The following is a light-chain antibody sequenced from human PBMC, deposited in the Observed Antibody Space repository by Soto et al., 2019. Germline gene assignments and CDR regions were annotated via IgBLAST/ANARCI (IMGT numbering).Light chain of an antibody. V-gene: IGKV3-20*01. CDR3: XXXXXXXXX. Sequence: EIVLTQSPGTLSLSPGERATLSCRSSQSVSSSYLVWYQHRPGQAPRLLIYGASTRATDIPARFSGSGSGTEFTLTXSSLQXDDYAVXXXXXXXXXXXXFXGGTKVDIK. CDR2: GAS. J-gene: IGKJ4*01. CDR1: QSVSSSY.